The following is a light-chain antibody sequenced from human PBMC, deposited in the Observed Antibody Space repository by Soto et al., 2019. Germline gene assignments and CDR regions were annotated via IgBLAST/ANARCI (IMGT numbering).Light chain of an antibody. CDR1: QSVSNNY. CDR2: GAS. V-gene: IGKV3-20*01. J-gene: IGKJ1*01. Sequence: DIVLTQSQGTLSLSPGERANLSCRASQSVSNNYLAWYQQKPGQAPRLLIYGASNRATGTPDRFSGSGSGTDFTLTISRLEPEYFALYYCQQYCSSGTFGQGTKVDIK. CDR3: QQYCSSGT.